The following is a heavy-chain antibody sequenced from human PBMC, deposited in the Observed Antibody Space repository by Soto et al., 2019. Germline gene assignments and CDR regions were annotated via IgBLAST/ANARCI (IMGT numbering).Heavy chain of an antibody. Sequence: SETLSLTCTVSGGSISSYYWSWIRQPPGKGLEWIGYIYYSGSTNYNPSLKSRVTISVDTSKNQFSLKLSSVTAADTAVYYCARHADNWNDDWFDPWGQGTLVTVSS. CDR1: GGSISSYY. CDR2: IYYSGST. D-gene: IGHD1-20*01. V-gene: IGHV4-59*08. J-gene: IGHJ5*02. CDR3: ARHADNWNDDWFDP.